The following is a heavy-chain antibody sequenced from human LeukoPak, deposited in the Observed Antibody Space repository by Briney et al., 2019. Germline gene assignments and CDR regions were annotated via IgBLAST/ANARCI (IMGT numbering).Heavy chain of an antibody. V-gene: IGHV3-30*18. CDR1: GFIFNNYA. J-gene: IGHJ4*02. D-gene: IGHD3-3*01. Sequence: GGSLRLSCAGSGFIFNNYAMHWVRQPPGKGLEWVAVISYDGSNKYYADSVKGRFTISRDNSKNTLYLQMNSLRGEDTAVYYCAKDPGKFWSGHDYWGQGALVTVSS. CDR3: AKDPGKFWSGHDY. CDR2: ISYDGSNK.